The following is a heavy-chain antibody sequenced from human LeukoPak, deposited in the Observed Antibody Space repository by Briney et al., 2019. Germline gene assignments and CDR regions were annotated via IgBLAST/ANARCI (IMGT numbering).Heavy chain of an antibody. J-gene: IGHJ3*01. CDR2: INTIGTTI. V-gene: IGHV3-11*01. CDR3: ARGDFGRYAFDF. Sequence: GGSLRLSCAASGFTFSNYYMSWIRQAPGKGLGWVSYINTIGTTIYYADSLKGRFTISRDNAKNSLSLQMDSLRAEDTAVYYCARGDFGRYAFDFWGQGTMVTVPS. CDR1: GFTFSNYY. D-gene: IGHD2/OR15-2a*01.